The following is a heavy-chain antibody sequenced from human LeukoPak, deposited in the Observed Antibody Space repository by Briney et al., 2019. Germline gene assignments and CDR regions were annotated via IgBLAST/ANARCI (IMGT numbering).Heavy chain of an antibody. J-gene: IGHJ4*02. CDR2: ISSGSSYI. V-gene: IGHV3-21*01. D-gene: IGHD7-27*01. Sequence: PGGSLRLSCAASGFTFSSYSMNWVRQAPGKGLEWVSSISSGSSYIYYADSLKGRFTISRDNAKNSLYLQMNSLRAGDTAVYYCARSSRSILGRDFDYWGQGTLVTVSS. CDR3: ARSSRSILGRDFDY. CDR1: GFTFSSYS.